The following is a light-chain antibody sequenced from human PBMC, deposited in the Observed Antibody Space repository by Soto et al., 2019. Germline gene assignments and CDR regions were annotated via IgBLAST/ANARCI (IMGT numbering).Light chain of an antibody. J-gene: IGKJ4*01. V-gene: IGKV3-20*01. CDR2: GAI. Sequence: EIVMTQSPATLSVSPGERATLSCRASQSVGSSLAWYQQKPGQAPRLLIYGAISRATGIPDRFSGSGSGADFTLTISRLEPEDFALYYCQQYATSPLTFGGGTKVDIK. CDR3: QQYATSPLT. CDR1: QSVGSS.